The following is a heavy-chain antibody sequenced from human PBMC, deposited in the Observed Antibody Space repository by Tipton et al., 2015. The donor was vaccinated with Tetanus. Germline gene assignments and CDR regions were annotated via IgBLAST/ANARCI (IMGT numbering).Heavy chain of an antibody. CDR1: GYYLANYG. Sequence: QLVQSGAEVRKPGASVRVSCTLSGYYLANYGISWVRQAPGQGLEXMAWISGYNGDTKSAQRFKGRVTTTTDTSKSTDYMELRSLTSDDTAIYYCTQDADVWGALKVCDMWGQGTMVTVSS. V-gene: IGHV1-18*01. CDR2: ISGYNGDT. J-gene: IGHJ3*02. D-gene: IGHD3-16*01. CDR3: TQDADVWGALKVCDM.